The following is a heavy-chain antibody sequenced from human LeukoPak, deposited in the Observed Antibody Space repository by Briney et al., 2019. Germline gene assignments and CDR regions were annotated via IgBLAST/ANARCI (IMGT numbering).Heavy chain of an antibody. D-gene: IGHD3-22*01. CDR1: GFTFSDYW. J-gene: IGHJ4*02. CDR3: ASSYYYDSSGYYRFDY. CDR2: IKQDGSEK. Sequence: PGGSLRLSCAASGFTFSDYWMTWVRQAPGKGLEWVANIKQDGSEKYYVDSVKGRFTISRDNAKNSLYLQMNSLRAEDTAVYYCASSYYYDSSGYYRFDYWGQGTLVTVSS. V-gene: IGHV3-7*01.